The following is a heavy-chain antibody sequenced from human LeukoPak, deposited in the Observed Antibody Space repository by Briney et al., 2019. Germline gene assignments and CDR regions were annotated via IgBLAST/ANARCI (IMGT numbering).Heavy chain of an antibody. CDR1: GYTFTSYA. J-gene: IGHJ5*02. D-gene: IGHD4-11*01. CDR2: INAGNGNT. CDR3: ARAGTGGIQYPNWFDP. V-gene: IGHV1-3*01. Sequence: GASVKVSCKASGYTFTSYAMHWVRQAPGQRLEWMGWINAGNGNTKYSQKLQGRVTMTTDTSTSTAYMELRSLRSDDTAVYYCARAGTGGIQYPNWFDPWGQGTLVTVSS.